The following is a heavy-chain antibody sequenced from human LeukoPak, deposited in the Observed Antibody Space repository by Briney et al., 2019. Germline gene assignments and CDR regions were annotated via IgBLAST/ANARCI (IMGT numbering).Heavy chain of an antibody. Sequence: GGSLRLSCTASGFTFSSSAMHWVRQAPDKGLEWVAVISYDGRNIFYADSVKGRLTISRDNSKSMLYLQLNSLRGEDTAVYCCARGQNDYGDYGLDYWGQGTLVTVSS. CDR1: GFTFSSSA. V-gene: IGHV3-30-3*01. CDR2: ISYDGRNI. J-gene: IGHJ4*02. D-gene: IGHD4-17*01. CDR3: ARGQNDYGDYGLDY.